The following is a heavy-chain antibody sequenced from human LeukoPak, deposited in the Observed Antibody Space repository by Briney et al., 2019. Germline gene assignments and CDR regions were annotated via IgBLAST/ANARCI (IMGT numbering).Heavy chain of an antibody. CDR1: GDTFSSYA. V-gene: IGHV1-69*04. CDR2: IIPILGIA. Sequence: GASVKVSCKASGDTFSSYAISWVRQAPGQGLEWMGRIIPILGIANYAQKFQGRVTITADKSTSTAYMELSSLRSEDTAVYYCARSIAAAGTSPDYWGQGTLVTVSS. CDR3: ARSIAAAGTSPDY. D-gene: IGHD6-13*01. J-gene: IGHJ4*02.